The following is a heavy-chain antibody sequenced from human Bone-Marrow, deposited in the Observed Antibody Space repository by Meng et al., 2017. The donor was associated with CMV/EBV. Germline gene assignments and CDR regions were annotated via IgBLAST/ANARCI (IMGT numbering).Heavy chain of an antibody. V-gene: IGHV4-34*01. J-gene: IGHJ5*02. CDR3: ATVGLGMNWFDP. CDR2: INHSGNT. CDR1: GGSFSGYY. Sequence: AQLQQWGAGLLKPSETLSLTCAVYGGSFSGYYWSWIRQPPGKGLEWIAEINHSGNTNYNPSLKSRVTISVDTSKNQFSLKLSSVTAADTAVYYCATVGLGMNWFDPWGQGTLVTVSS.